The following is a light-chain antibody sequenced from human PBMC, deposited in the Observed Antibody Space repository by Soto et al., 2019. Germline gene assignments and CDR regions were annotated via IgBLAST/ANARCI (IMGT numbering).Light chain of an antibody. V-gene: IGKV3-20*01. J-gene: IGKJ3*01. Sequence: EIVLTQSPGTLSLSPGKRATLPCRASQSVSSSLAWYQQKPGQAPRLLIYGASGRAPGIPDRFSGSGFGTDFTLTISRLEPEDFAVYYCQHYGGSPFTFGPGTKVDIK. CDR2: GAS. CDR3: QHYGGSPFT. CDR1: QSVSSS.